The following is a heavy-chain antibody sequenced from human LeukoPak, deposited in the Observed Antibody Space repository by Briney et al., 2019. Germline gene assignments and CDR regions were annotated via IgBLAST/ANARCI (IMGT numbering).Heavy chain of an antibody. D-gene: IGHD3-10*01. CDR3: ASITMVRGVIPLDFDY. J-gene: IGHJ4*02. Sequence: SETLSLTCTVSGGSISSSSYYWGWIRQPPGKGLEWIGSIYYSGSTYYNPSLKSRVTISVDTSKNQFSLKLSSVTAADTAVYYCASITMVRGVIPLDFDYWGQGTLVTVSS. V-gene: IGHV4-39*07. CDR2: IYYSGST. CDR1: GGSISSSSYY.